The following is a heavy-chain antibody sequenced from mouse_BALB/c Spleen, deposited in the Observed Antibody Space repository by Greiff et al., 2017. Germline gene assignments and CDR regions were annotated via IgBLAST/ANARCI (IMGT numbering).Heavy chain of an antibody. CDR2: ILPSIGRT. CDR3: ARGVYYRYDNCYIDV. Sequence: VQLQQSGSDLRSPGSSVKLSCKASDSAVFPIAYMSWVRQQPGHGFEWIGDILPSIGRTIYGEKYEDKATLDADTVYNTAYLELNSLTSEDSAIYYCARGVYYRYDNCYIDVWGAGTTVTVSS. D-gene: IGHD2-14*01. CDR1: DSAVFPIAY. V-gene: IGHV15-2*02. J-gene: IGHJ1*01.